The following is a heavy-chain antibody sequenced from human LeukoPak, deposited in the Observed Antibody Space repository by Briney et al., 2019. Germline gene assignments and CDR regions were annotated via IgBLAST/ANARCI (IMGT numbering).Heavy chain of an antibody. CDR1: GGSFSGYY. CDR2: INHSGNT. V-gene: IGHV4-34*01. Sequence: PSETLSLTCAVYGGSFSGYYWSWIRQPPGKGLEWIGEINHSGNTNYNPSLKSRVTISVDTSKNQFSLKLSSATAADTAVYYCAAGYYYDSSLWFDPWGQGTLVTVSS. D-gene: IGHD3-22*01. J-gene: IGHJ5*02. CDR3: AAGYYYDSSLWFDP.